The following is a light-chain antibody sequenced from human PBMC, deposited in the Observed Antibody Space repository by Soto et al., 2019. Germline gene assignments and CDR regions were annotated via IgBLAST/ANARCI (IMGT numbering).Light chain of an antibody. V-gene: IGLV2-11*01. CDR1: SSDVGGYKY. CDR2: DVT. J-gene: IGLJ1*01. CDR3: CSYAGSYTFYV. Sequence: QSALTQPRSVSGSPGQSVTISCTGTSSDVGGYKYVSWYQQHPGKAPKLMISDVTKRPAGVPDRFSGSKSGNTASLTISGLQAEDEADYYCCSYAGSYTFYVFGTGTKVTVL.